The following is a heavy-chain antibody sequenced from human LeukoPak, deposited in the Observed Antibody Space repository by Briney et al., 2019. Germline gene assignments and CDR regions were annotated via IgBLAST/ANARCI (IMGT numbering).Heavy chain of an antibody. CDR1: GFTFSSYG. Sequence: GGSLRLSCAASGFTFSSYGMHWVRRAPGKGLEWVAFIRYDGSNKYYADSVKGRFTISRDNSKNTLYLQMNSLRAEDTAVYYCAKGPTGIAARDYWGQGTLVTVSS. J-gene: IGHJ4*02. CDR2: IRYDGSNK. V-gene: IGHV3-30*02. CDR3: AKGPTGIAARDY. D-gene: IGHD6-6*01.